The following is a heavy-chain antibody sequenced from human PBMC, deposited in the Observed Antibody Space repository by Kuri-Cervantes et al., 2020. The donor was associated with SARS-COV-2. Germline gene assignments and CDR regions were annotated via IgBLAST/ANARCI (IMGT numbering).Heavy chain of an antibody. CDR2: IKQDGSEK. CDR3: ARDRTVVTQLDY. D-gene: IGHD4-23*01. Sequence: GESLKISCAASGFTFSSYWMSWVRQAPGKGLEWVANIKQDGSEKYYVDSVKGRFTISRDNAKNSLYLQMNSLRAEDTAVYYCARDRTVVTQLDYWGQGTLVTVSS. CDR1: GFTFSSYW. J-gene: IGHJ4*02. V-gene: IGHV3-7*01.